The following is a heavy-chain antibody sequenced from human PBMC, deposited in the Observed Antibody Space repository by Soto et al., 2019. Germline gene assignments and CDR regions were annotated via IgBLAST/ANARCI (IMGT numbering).Heavy chain of an antibody. CDR2: IYWDDSK. CDR1: GFSLSTSGVG. CDR3: AHKGPEDCPLDY. J-gene: IGHJ4*02. D-gene: IGHD2-21*02. V-gene: IGHV2-5*02. Sequence: QITLKESGPTLVRPTQTLTLTCAFSGFSLSTSGVGVGWIRQPPGKALEWLAVIYWDDSKHYSPSLRSRLTITKDTSKNQVVLTMTNMDPMDTGAYYCAHKGPEDCPLDYWGQGTLVTVSS.